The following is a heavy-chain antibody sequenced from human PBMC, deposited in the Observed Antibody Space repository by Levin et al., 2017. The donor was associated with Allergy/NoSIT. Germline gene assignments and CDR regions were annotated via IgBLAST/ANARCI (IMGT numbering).Heavy chain of an antibody. J-gene: IGHJ5*02. CDR1: GFTFSSYW. D-gene: IGHD2-2*01. CDR2: TNSDGSST. V-gene: IGHV3-74*01. Sequence: GGSLRLSCAASGFTFSSYWMHWVRQAPGKGLVWVSRTNSDGSSTSYADSVKGRFTISRDNAKNTLYLQMNSLRAEDTAVYYCSLASDRRKCSSTSCYNWFDPWGQGTLVTVSS. CDR3: SLASDRRKCSSTSCYNWFDP.